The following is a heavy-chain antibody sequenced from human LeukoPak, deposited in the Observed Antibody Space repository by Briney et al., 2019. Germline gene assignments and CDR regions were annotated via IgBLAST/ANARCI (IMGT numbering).Heavy chain of an antibody. CDR2: IYYSGSI. D-gene: IGHD6-19*01. CDR1: GGSISSYY. J-gene: IGHJ4*02. CDR3: ARCGGWFRIDY. V-gene: IGHV4-59*01. Sequence: SETLSLTCTVSGGSISSYYWSWIRQTPGKGLEWIGYIYYSGSINYTPSLKSRVTISVDTSKNQISLKLSSVTAADTAVYYCARCGGWFRIDYWGQGTLVTVSS.